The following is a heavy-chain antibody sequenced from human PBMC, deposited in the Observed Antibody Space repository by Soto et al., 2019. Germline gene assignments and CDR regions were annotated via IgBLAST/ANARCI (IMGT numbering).Heavy chain of an antibody. CDR1: GFSLSTSGVG. J-gene: IGHJ4*02. CDR2: IYWDDNK. D-gene: IGHD3-9*01. V-gene: IGHV2-5*02. CDR3: AHREVLTDLDC. Sequence: QITLKESGPTLVKPTQTLTLTCTFSGFSLSTSGVGVGWIRQPPGKALEWLALIYWDDNKRYSPSLKTRLTITKDTSKNPVVLTMTNMDPVDTATYYCAHREVLTDLDCWGQGTLVTVSS.